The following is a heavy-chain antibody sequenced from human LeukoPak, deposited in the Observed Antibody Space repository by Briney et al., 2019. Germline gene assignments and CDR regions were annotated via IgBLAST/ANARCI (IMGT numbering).Heavy chain of an antibody. J-gene: IGHJ4*02. V-gene: IGHV3-30*18. Sequence: GGSLRLSCAASGFIFTNYGMHWVRQAPGKGLEWVAVISYDDSNENYADSVKGRFTISRDSSKNTLYLQMNNLRAEDTAVYFCAKNVLGRRTGFYFEEWGQGTLVTVSS. CDR1: GFIFTNYG. CDR3: AKNVLGRRTGFYFEE. D-gene: IGHD1-26*01. CDR2: ISYDDSNE.